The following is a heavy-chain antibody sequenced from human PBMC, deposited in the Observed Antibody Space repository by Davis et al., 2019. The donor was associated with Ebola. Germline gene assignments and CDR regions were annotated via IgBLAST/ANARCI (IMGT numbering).Heavy chain of an antibody. Sequence: AASVKVSCKTSGYTFTNYAMHWVRQAPGKGLEYVSAISSNGGSTYYANSVKGRFTISRDNSKNTLYLQMGSLRSDDTAVYYCARGGYSYGYYYYGMDVWGQGTTVTVSS. V-gene: IGHV3-64*01. CDR1: GYTFTNYA. CDR3: ARGGYSYGYYYYGMDV. J-gene: IGHJ6*02. D-gene: IGHD5-18*01. CDR2: ISSNGGST.